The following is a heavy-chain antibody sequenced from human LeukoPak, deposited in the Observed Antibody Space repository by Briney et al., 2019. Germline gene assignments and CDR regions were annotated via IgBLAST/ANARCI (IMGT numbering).Heavy chain of an antibody. CDR2: IYYSGST. D-gene: IGHD3-22*01. Sequence: SETLSLTCTVSGGSISSYYWSWIRQPPEKGLEWIGYIYYSGSTNYNPSLKSRVTISVDTSKNQFSLKLSSVTAADTAVYYCARRGYYYDSSGYWAPYYYYGMDVWGQGTTVTVSS. CDR3: ARRGYYYDSSGYWAPYYYYGMDV. V-gene: IGHV4-59*01. J-gene: IGHJ6*02. CDR1: GGSISSYY.